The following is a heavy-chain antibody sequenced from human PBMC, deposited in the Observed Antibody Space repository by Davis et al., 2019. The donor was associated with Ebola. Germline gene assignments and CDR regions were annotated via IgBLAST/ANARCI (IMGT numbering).Heavy chain of an antibody. CDR2: ISSNSGTM. V-gene: IGHV3-48*04. Sequence: GESLKISCAASGFTFSSYGMNWVRQAPGKGLEWVSYISSNSGTMYYADSVKGRFTVSRDNAKNSLFLQMNSLRVEDTALYYCVRNYYHETSGYRPLDYWGQGTLVTVSS. D-gene: IGHD3-22*01. J-gene: IGHJ4*02. CDR1: GFTFSSYG. CDR3: VRNYYHETSGYRPLDY.